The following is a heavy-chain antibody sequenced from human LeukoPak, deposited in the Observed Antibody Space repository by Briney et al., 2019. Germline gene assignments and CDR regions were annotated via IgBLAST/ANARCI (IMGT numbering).Heavy chain of an antibody. CDR2: IDNSGST. CDR1: GGHIDSVY. CDR3: ASGAGWLIDY. D-gene: IGHD6-19*01. Sequence: PSETLSLTCSLSGGHIDSVYWNWIRQPPGKGLEWIGYIDNSGSTKYNPSLQSRITMSRDTSKKQFSLKLTSVTAADTAMYYCASGAGWLIDYWGQGTLVSVSS. V-gene: IGHV4-4*08. J-gene: IGHJ4*02.